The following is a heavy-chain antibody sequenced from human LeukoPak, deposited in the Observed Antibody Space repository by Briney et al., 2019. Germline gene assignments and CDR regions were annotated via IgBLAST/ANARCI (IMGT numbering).Heavy chain of an antibody. CDR1: GGSISSSSYY. D-gene: IGHD2-15*01. J-gene: IGHJ4*02. Sequence: PSETPSLTCTVSGGSISSSSYYWGWIRRPPGKGLEWFGGIYYSGSTYYNPSLKSRVTISVDTSKNQFSLKLSSVTAADTAVYYCARLPTLGYCSGGSCSDFDYWGQGTLVTVSS. V-gene: IGHV4-39*01. CDR3: ARLPTLGYCSGGSCSDFDY. CDR2: IYYSGST.